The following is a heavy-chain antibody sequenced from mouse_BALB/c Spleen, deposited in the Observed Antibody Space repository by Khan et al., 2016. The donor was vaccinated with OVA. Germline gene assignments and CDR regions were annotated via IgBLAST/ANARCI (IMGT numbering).Heavy chain of an antibody. CDR1: GFTFSSYG. J-gene: IGHJ2*01. CDR2: ISCDSSTI. Sequence: EVELVESGGGLVQPGGSRKLSCAASGFTFSSYGMHWVRQAPEKGLEWVAYISCDSSTIYYADTVKGRFTISRDNPKNTLFLQMTSLMSEDTAMYYCATSYYYGYYFDYWGPGTTLTVSS. D-gene: IGHD1-1*01. V-gene: IGHV5-17*02. CDR3: ATSYYYGYYFDY.